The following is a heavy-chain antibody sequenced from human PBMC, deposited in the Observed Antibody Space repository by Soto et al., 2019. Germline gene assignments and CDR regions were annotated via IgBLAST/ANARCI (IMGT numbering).Heavy chain of an antibody. CDR2: IWYDGSNK. Sequence: GGSLRLSCAPSGFTFSIYGMHWARQAPAKGLEWVAVIWYDGSNKYYAGSVKGRFTISRDNSKNTLYLQMNSLRAEDTAVYYCAGGYYYDSSGYYYGMDVWGQGTTVTVSS. CDR1: GFTFSIYG. D-gene: IGHD3-22*01. J-gene: IGHJ6*02. CDR3: AGGYYYDSSGYYYGMDV. V-gene: IGHV3-33*01.